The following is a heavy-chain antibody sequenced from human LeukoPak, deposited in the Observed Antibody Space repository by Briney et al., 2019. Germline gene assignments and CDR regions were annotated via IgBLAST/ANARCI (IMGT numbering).Heavy chain of an antibody. Sequence: GGSLRLSCAASGFTFSTYGMHWVRQAPGKGLEWVAFIRYDGSNQYYADSVKGRFTISRDNTKNTLHLQMNSLGAEDTAIYYCGKECSSTTCYPWGQGTQVTVSS. CDR3: GKECSSTTCYP. D-gene: IGHD2-2*01. CDR2: IRYDGSNQ. CDR1: GFTFSTYG. J-gene: IGHJ4*02. V-gene: IGHV3-30*02.